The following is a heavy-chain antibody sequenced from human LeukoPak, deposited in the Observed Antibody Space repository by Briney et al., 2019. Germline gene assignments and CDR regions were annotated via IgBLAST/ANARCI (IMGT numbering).Heavy chain of an antibody. CDR2: ISSSSSYI. J-gene: IGHJ4*02. D-gene: IGHD2-15*01. CDR3: ARAAGRYCSGGSCYGGFDY. V-gene: IGHV3-21*01. Sequence: GGSLRLSCAASGFTFSSYSMNWVRQAPGKGLEWVSSISSSSSYIYYADSVKGRFTIFRDNAKNSLYLQMNSLRAEDTAVYYCARAAGRYCSGGSCYGGFDYWGQGTLVTVSS. CDR1: GFTFSSYS.